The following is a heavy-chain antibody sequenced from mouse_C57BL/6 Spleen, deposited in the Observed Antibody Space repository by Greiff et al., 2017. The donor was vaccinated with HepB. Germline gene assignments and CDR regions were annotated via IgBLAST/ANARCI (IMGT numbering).Heavy chain of an antibody. Sequence: VQLQQSGPELVKPGASVKISCKASGYTFTDYYMNWVKQSHGKSLEWIGDINPNNGGTSYNQKFKGKATLTVDKSSSTAYMELRSLTSEDSAVYYCARSEVVANYFDYWGQGTTLTVSS. J-gene: IGHJ2*01. V-gene: IGHV1-26*01. CDR2: INPNNGGT. CDR1: GYTFTDYY. CDR3: ARSEVVANYFDY. D-gene: IGHD1-1*01.